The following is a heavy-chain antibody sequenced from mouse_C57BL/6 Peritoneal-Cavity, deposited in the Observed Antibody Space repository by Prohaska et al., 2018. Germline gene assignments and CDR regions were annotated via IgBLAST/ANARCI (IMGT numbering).Heavy chain of an antibody. J-gene: IGHJ1*03. D-gene: IGHD2-1*01. CDR3: MRYGNYWYFDV. Sequence: EVQQLETGGGLVQPGGSRGLSCEGSGFTFSGFWMSWVRQTPGKTLEWIGDINSDGSAINYAPSIKDRFTIFRDNDKSTLYLQMSNVRSEDTATYFCMRYGNYWYFDVWGTGTTVTVSS. CDR2: INSDGSAI. V-gene: IGHV11-2*01. CDR1: GFTFSGFW.